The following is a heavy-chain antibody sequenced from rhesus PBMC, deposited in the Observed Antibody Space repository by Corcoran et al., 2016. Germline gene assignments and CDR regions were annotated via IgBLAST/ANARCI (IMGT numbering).Heavy chain of an antibody. J-gene: IGHJ4*01. Sequence: EVQLVESGGGLVQPGGSLRLSCAASGFTFSSYDMSWVRHDPVKGLEWVSYIRYTGKNIYYADSVKGRVLIARDNARNSRFRQMSSMRAEETAVYYCSRKTVTFVVCWGQRVLVTVS. D-gene: IGHD4-23*01. V-gene: IGHV3-136*01. CDR2: IRYTGKNI. CDR1: GFTFSSYD. CDR3: SRKTVTFVVC.